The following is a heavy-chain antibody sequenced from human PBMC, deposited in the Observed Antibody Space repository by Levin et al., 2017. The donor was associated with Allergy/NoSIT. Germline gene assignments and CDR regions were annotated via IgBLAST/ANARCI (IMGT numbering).Heavy chain of an antibody. Sequence: GESLKISCRGSEDTFTSYWIGWVRQMPGKGLEWMGIIYPVDSDTRYSPSFQGQVTISADKSISTAYLQWSSLKASDTAMYYCASLQYSTGGGDSWGQGTLVTVSS. V-gene: IGHV5-51*01. J-gene: IGHJ4*02. CDR3: ASLQYSTGGGDS. D-gene: IGHD6-25*01. CDR2: IYPVDSDT. CDR1: EDTFTSYW.